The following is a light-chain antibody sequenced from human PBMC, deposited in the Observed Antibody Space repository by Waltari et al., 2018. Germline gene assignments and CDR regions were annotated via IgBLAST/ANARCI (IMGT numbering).Light chain of an antibody. Sequence: DVVMIQPPLSLPLSPGHPASIPCRSAQSLIHSDGNTYLTWYQQRPGQPPRLLIYKVSNRDSGVPDRFSGSGAGTDFTLKISSVEPEDVGIYYCGQGTHWPFTFGPGTKLDIQ. V-gene: IGKV2-30*02. CDR3: GQGTHWPFT. J-gene: IGKJ3*01. CDR1: QSLIHSDGNTY. CDR2: KVS.